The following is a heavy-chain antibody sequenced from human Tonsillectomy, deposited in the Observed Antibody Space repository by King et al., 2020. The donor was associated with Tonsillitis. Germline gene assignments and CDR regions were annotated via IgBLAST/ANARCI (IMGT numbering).Heavy chain of an antibody. J-gene: IGHJ1*01. D-gene: IGHD3-3*01. CDR2: ISYDGSNK. V-gene: IGHV3-30*18. CDR3: AKGRLRFLEWTPSAYFQH. Sequence: VQLVESGGGVVQPGRSLRLSCAASGFTFSSYGMHWVRQAPGKGLEWVAVISYDGSNKYYADSLKGRFTISRDNSKNTLYLQMNSLRAEDTAVYYCAKGRLRFLEWTPSAYFQHWGQGTLVTVSS. CDR1: GFTFSSYG.